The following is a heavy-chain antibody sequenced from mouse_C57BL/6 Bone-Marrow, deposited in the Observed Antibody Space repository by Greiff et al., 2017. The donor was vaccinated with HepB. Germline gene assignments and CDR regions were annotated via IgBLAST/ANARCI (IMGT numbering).Heavy chain of an antibody. CDR3: ARMYDYGGYAMDY. CDR1: GYTFTTYP. D-gene: IGHD2-4*01. J-gene: IGHJ4*01. V-gene: IGHV1-47*01. CDR2: FHPYNDDT. Sequence: VQRVESGAELVKPGASVKMSCKASGYTFTTYPIEWMKQNHGKSLEWIGNFHPYNDDTKYNEKFKGKATLTVEKSSSTVYLELSRLTSDDSAVYYCARMYDYGGYAMDYWGQGTSVTVSS.